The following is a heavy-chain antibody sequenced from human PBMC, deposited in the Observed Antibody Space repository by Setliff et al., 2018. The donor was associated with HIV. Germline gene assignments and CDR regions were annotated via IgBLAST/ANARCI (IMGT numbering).Heavy chain of an antibody. CDR1: GGSISNYY. V-gene: IGHV4-4*07. CDR3: ARAYFGSGIYY. CDR2: IYSSGRT. D-gene: IGHD3-10*01. J-gene: IGHJ4*02. Sequence: SETLSLTCTVSGGSISNYYWSWIRQPAEKGLEWIGRIYSSGRTNYNPSLKSRVTMSLDTSKNQFSLKLYSVTAADTAVYYCARAYFGSGIYYWGQGTLVTVS.